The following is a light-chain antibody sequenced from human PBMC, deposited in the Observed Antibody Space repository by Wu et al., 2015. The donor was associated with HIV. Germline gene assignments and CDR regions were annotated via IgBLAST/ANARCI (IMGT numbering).Light chain of an antibody. V-gene: IGKV1-27*01. CDR1: QDITKY. CDR2: AAS. J-gene: IGKJ1*01. Sequence: DVQVTQSPSSLSASVGDTITITCRASQDITKYLAWYQQKAGEVPKLLIFAASTLQPGVSSRFSGDGSGTEFTLTINRLHPEDVAVYYCQNYKGAPWTFGQGTKVEIK. CDR3: QNYKGAPWT.